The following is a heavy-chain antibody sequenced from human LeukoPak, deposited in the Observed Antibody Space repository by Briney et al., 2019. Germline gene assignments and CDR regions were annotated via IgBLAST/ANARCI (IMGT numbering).Heavy chain of an antibody. CDR3: AKDIGIVGATAFDY. J-gene: IGHJ4*01. Sequence: GGSLRLSCAASGFTFSSYAMSWVRQAPGKGLEWVSAISGSGGSTYYADSVKGRFTISRDNSKNTLYLQMNSLRAEDTAVYYCAKDIGIVGATAFDYWGQEPWSPSPQ. V-gene: IGHV3-23*01. CDR1: GFTFSSYA. D-gene: IGHD1-26*01. CDR2: ISGSGGST.